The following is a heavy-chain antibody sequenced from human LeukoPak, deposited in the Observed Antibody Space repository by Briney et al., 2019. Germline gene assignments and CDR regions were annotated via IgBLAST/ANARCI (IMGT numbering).Heavy chain of an antibody. Sequence: ASVKVSCKAFGYSFVSYGINWVRQAPGQGLEWMGWISAYNGKTDVAQKLRGRVTMTTDTSTSTAYMELRGLRSDDTAVYYCMRDFRGINNWNDRLDYWGQGTLLTVSS. CDR3: MRDFRGINNWNDRLDY. J-gene: IGHJ4*02. CDR1: GYSFVSYG. V-gene: IGHV1-18*01. CDR2: ISAYNGKT. D-gene: IGHD1-20*01.